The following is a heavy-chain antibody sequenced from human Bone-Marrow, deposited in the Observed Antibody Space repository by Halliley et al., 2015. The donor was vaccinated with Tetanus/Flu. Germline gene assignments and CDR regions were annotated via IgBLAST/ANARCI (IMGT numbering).Heavy chain of an antibody. CDR2: ISYTEGS. J-gene: IGHJ5*02. CDR1: GVSVNGGTYY. D-gene: IGHD4-17*01. Sequence: TLSLTCSVSGVSVNGGTYYWAWIRQPPGKGLEWIGYISYTEGSNYDPSLKTRVTMSVDTSKNQISLSLRSVTTADTAIYYCAAWPAVRPDGDPHNWFDPWGQGTLVTVSS. V-gene: IGHV4-61*01. CDR3: AAWPAVRPDGDPHNWFDP.